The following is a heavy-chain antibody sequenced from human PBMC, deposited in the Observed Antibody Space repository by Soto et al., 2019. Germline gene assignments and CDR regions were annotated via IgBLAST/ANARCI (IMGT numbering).Heavy chain of an antibody. D-gene: IGHD1-1*01. Sequence: EGQLVESGGGLVQPGGSLRLSCQVSGFTFRSYWMTWVRRAPGKGLAWVANINLDGSEKYYVDAVKGRFTISRDNAKNSLHRALRDLRANDTAVYYCARGAMAGNEVPGDWGQGTLVTVSS. CDR3: ARGAMAGNEVPGD. CDR2: INLDGSEK. J-gene: IGHJ1*01. CDR1: GFTFRSYW. V-gene: IGHV3-7*05.